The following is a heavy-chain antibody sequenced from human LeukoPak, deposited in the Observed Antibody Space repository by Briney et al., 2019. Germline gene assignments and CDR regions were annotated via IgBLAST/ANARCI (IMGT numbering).Heavy chain of an antibody. CDR2: ILYDGTNK. V-gene: IGHV3-30*03. J-gene: IGHJ4*02. Sequence: GGSLRLSCAASGFTFSSYGMHWVRQAPGKGLEWVAVILYDGTNKYYADSVKGRFTISRDNYRKTLYLQMNSLRAEDTAVYFCAREGAATGDFDYWGQGILVTVSS. D-gene: IGHD2-8*02. CDR3: AREGAATGDFDY. CDR1: GFTFSSYG.